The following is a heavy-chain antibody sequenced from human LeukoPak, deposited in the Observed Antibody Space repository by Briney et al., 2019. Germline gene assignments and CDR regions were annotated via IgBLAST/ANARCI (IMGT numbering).Heavy chain of an antibody. CDR1: GFTVSRNY. J-gene: IGHJ4*02. D-gene: IGHD6-13*01. CDR2: IYSGGST. V-gene: IGHV3-66*01. CDR3: ARVGLYSSSPNKY. Sequence: GGSLRLSCAASGFTVSRNYMSWVRQAPGKGLEWVSVIYSGGSTYYADSVKGRFTISRDNSKNTLYLQMNSLRAEDTAVYYCARVGLYSSSPNKYWGQGTLVTVSS.